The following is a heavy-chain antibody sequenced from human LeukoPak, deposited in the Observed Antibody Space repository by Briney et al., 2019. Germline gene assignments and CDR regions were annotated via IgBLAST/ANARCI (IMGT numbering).Heavy chain of an antibody. D-gene: IGHD6-13*01. J-gene: IGHJ4*02. V-gene: IGHV1-2*02. CDR1: GYTFTGYY. Sequence: ASVKVSCKASGYTFTGYYMHWVRQAPGQGPEWMGWINPNSGDTNYAQKFQGRVTMTRDTSISTAYMELSRLRSDDTAVYYCARGAAYSSRSVGGYWGQGTLVTVSS. CDR2: INPNSGDT. CDR3: ARGAAYSSRSVGGY.